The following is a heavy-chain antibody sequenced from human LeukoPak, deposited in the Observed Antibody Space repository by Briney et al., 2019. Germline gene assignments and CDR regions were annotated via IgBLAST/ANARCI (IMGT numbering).Heavy chain of an antibody. CDR1: GFTFSSYA. D-gene: IGHD6-6*01. Sequence: GGSLRLSCSASGFTFSSYAMHWVRQAPGKGLEWVAVISYDGSNKYYADSVKGRFTISRDNPKNTLYLQMNSLRAEDTAVYYCARDWGYSSSPGLDYWGQGTLVTVSS. CDR3: ARDWGYSSSPGLDY. V-gene: IGHV3-30-3*01. J-gene: IGHJ4*02. CDR2: ISYDGSNK.